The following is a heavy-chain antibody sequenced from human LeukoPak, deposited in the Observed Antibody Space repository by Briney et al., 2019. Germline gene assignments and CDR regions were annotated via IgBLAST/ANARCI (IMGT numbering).Heavy chain of an antibody. J-gene: IGHJ3*01. CDR1: GYAFNKYG. V-gene: IGHV1-18*01. CDR2: SSTYNGDR. Sequence: ASVKVSRKASGYAFNKYGIGWLRQAPGQNLEWMGWSSTYNGDRKSAQKFQGRVTMTTDTPTNTAYMELRSLRSDDTAMYYCARDRSGSLVAFDFWGPGTMVTVSS. CDR3: ARDRSGSLVAFDF. D-gene: IGHD3-10*01.